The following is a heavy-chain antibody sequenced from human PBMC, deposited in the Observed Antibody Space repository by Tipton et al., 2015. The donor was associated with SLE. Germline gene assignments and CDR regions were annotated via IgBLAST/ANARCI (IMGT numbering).Heavy chain of an antibody. CDR3: AKDSIAAAGTYDGVFDP. CDR1: GFTFDDYA. CDR2: ISWNSGSI. V-gene: IGHV3-9*01. J-gene: IGHJ5*02. D-gene: IGHD6-13*01. Sequence: RSLRLSCAASGFTFDDYAMHWVRQAPGKGLEWVSGISWNSGSIGYADSVKGRFTISRDNAKNSLYLQMNSLRAEDTALYYCAKDSIAAAGTYDGVFDPWGQGTLVTVSS.